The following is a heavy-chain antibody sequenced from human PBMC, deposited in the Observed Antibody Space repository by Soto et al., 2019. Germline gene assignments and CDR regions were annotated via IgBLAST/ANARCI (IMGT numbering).Heavy chain of an antibody. V-gene: IGHV3-21*01. CDR3: ARDGTPGSRHYYYYYGMDV. CDR2: ISSSSSYI. Sequence: PGGSLRLSCAASGFIFSSYTMHWVRQAPGKGLEWVSSISSSSSYIYYADSVKGRFTISRDNAKNSLYLQMNSLRAEDTAVYYCARDGTPGSRHYYYYYGMDVWGQGTTVTVSS. D-gene: IGHD2-15*01. CDR1: GFIFSSYT. J-gene: IGHJ6*02.